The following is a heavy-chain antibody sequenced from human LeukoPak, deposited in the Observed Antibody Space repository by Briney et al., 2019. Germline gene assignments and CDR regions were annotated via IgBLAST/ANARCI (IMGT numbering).Heavy chain of an antibody. V-gene: IGHV5-51*01. Sequence: GESLKISFKGSGXSFTSYCIGWVRQMPGKGLEWMRIIYPGDSDTRYSPSFQGQVTISADKSISTAYLQWSSLKASDTAMYYCAKTIMVRGVMRAFDIWGQGTMVTVSS. CDR1: GXSFTSYC. CDR3: AKTIMVRGVMRAFDI. CDR2: IYPGDSDT. J-gene: IGHJ3*02. D-gene: IGHD3-10*01.